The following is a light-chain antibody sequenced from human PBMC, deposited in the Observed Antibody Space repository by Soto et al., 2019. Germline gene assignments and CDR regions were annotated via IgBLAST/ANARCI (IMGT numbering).Light chain of an antibody. CDR3: QQFGTIPFT. Sequence: EIVLTQSPGTLSLSPGERATLSCRASQSVSSTYLGWYQQKPGQAPRLLISGASNRATGIPDRFSGSGAGTDFTLTISRLAPEYFAVYYCQQFGTIPFTFGHGTKVDV. CDR2: GAS. CDR1: QSVSSTY. J-gene: IGKJ3*01. V-gene: IGKV3-20*01.